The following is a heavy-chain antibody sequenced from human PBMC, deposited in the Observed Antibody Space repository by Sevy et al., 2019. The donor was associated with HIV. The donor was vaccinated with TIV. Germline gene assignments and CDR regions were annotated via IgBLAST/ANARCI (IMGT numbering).Heavy chain of an antibody. CDR1: GFTFSNAW. CDR2: IKSKTDGGTT. Sequence: GESLKISCAASGFTFSNAWMSWVRQAPGKGLEWVGRIKSKTDGGTTDYAAPVKGRFTISRDDSKNTLYLQMNSLKTEDTAVYYCTTVHSWHNWFDPWGQGTLVTVSS. CDR3: TTVHSWHNWFDP. D-gene: IGHD1-26*01. J-gene: IGHJ5*02. V-gene: IGHV3-15*01.